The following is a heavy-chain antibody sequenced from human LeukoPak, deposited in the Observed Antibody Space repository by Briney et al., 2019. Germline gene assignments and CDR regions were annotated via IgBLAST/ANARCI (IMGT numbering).Heavy chain of an antibody. Sequence: SETLSLTCTVSGGSISSGGYYWSWIRQHPGKGLEWIGYIYYSGSTYYNPSLKSRVTISVDTSKNQFSPKLSSVTAADTAVYYCARDYYDSSGTARSLDYWGQGTLVTVPS. D-gene: IGHD3-22*01. CDR2: IYYSGST. CDR3: ARDYYDSSGTARSLDY. V-gene: IGHV4-31*03. CDR1: GGSISSGGYY. J-gene: IGHJ4*02.